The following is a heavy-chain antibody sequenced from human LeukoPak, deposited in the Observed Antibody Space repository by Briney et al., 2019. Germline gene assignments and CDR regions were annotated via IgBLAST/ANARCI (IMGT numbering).Heavy chain of an antibody. J-gene: IGHJ4*02. CDR1: GFTFSNAW. D-gene: IGHD2-15*01. CDR2: IKSKTDGGTT. V-gene: IGHV3-15*01. CDR3: TTDETPPS. Sequence: PGGSLRLSCAVSGFTFSNAWMSWVRQAPGKGLEWIARIKSKTDGGTTDYTAPVKGRFTISRDDSKNTLYLQMNSLKTEVTAVYYCTTDETPPSWGQGTLVTVSS.